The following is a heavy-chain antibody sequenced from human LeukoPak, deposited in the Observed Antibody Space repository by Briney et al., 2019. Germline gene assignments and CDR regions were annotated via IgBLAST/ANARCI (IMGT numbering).Heavy chain of an antibody. CDR1: GFTFSSYV. CDR3: AKDDHHDSSTAY. D-gene: IGHD3-22*01. CDR2: ISGSGDST. Sequence: GGSLRLSCAASGFTFSSYVMSWVRQAPGKGLEWVSGISGSGDSTYYADSVKGRFTISRGNSKNTLNLQMNSLRAEDTAIYYCAKDDHHDSSTAYWGQGTLVTVSS. J-gene: IGHJ4*02. V-gene: IGHV3-23*01.